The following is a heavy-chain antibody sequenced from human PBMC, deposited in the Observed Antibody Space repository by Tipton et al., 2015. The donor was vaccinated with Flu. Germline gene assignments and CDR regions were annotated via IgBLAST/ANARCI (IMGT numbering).Heavy chain of an antibody. J-gene: IGHJ4*02. D-gene: IGHD3-16*02. CDR2: IYTSGST. CDR3: ARDNYDYVWGSYRYNYFDY. CDR1: GGSISSGSYY. V-gene: IGHV4-61*02. Sequence: TLSLTCTVSGGSISSGSYYWSWIRQPAGKGLEWIGRIYTSGSTNYNPSLKRRVTISVDTSKNQFSLKLSSVTAADTAVYYCARDNYDYVWGSYRYNYFDYWGQGTLVTVSS.